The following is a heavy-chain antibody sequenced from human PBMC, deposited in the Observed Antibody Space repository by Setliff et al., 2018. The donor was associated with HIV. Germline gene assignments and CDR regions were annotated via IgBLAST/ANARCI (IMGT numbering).Heavy chain of an antibody. CDR1: GGSINTYY. V-gene: IGHV4-4*07. CDR2: FYTSGST. J-gene: IGHJ4*02. D-gene: IGHD3-22*01. Sequence: ASETLSLTCTVSGGSINTYYWSWIRQPAGKGLEWIGRFYTSGSTNYNPSLKSRVTMSVDTSKNQFSLKLSSVTAADTAVYYCARDRLTYYFDYWGRGILVTVSS. CDR3: ARDRLTYYFDY.